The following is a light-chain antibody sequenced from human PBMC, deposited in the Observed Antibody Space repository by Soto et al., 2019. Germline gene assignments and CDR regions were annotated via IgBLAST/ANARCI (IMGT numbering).Light chain of an antibody. V-gene: IGKV1-6*01. CDR1: QGIRND. Sequence: AIPMTQSPSSLSASVGDRVTITCRASQGIRNDLGWYQQKPGKAPKLLIYAASSLQSGVPSRFSGSGSGTDFTLTISSLQPEDFATYYCLQDFNYPWTFGQGTKVEIE. J-gene: IGKJ1*01. CDR3: LQDFNYPWT. CDR2: AAS.